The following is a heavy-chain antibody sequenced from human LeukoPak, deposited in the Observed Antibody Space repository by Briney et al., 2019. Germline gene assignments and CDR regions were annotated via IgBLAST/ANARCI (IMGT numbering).Heavy chain of an antibody. D-gene: IGHD3-9*01. CDR2: ISSSSSYI. Sequence: GGSLRVSCAASGFTFSSYSMNWVRQAPGKGLEWVSSISSSSSYIYYADSVKGRFTISRDNAKNSLYLQMNSLRAEDTAVYYCARDQEYDILTGYQSYYYYYGMDAWGKGTTVTVSS. CDR1: GFTFSSYS. V-gene: IGHV3-21*01. J-gene: IGHJ6*04. CDR3: ARDQEYDILTGYQSYYYYYGMDA.